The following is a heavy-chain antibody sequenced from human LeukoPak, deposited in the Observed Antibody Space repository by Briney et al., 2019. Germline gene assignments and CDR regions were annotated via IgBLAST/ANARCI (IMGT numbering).Heavy chain of an antibody. Sequence: GGSLRLSCVASGFTFSYSRMSWVRQAPGKGLEWVSAISDTGNTYHADSVKGRFTISRDSSKNTLFLQMNRLRPEDAAAYYCAKAPVTTCRGAFCYPFDYWGLGTLVTVSS. CDR3: AKAPVTTCRGAFCYPFDY. D-gene: IGHD2-15*01. CDR1: GFTFSYSR. J-gene: IGHJ4*02. V-gene: IGHV3-23*01. CDR2: ISDTGNT.